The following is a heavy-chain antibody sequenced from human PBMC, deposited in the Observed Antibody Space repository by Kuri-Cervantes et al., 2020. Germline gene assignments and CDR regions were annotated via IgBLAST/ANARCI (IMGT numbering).Heavy chain of an antibody. CDR2: IKSKTDGGTT. V-gene: IGHV3-15*01. CDR3: TRDRFIAVADSGYFQH. J-gene: IGHJ1*01. CDR1: GFTFSNAW. Sequence: GESLKISCAASGFTFSNAWMSWVRQAPGKGLEWVGRIKSKTDGGTTDYAAPVKGRFTISRDDSKNTLYLQMNSLKTEDTAVYYCTRDRFIAVADSGYFQHWGQGTLVTVSS. D-gene: IGHD6-19*01.